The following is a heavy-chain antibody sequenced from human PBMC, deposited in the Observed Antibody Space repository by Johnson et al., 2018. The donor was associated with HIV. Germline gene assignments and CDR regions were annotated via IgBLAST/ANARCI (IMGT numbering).Heavy chain of an antibody. Sequence: VQLVESGGGLVKAGGSLKLSCAASGFTFSSIYMSWVRQAPGKGLEWVSIIYSGGRTYYADSVKGRFTISRDNSKNTLYLQMNSLKTEDTAVYYCTTDRGGSSDAFDIWGQGTMVTVSS. CDR2: IYSGGRT. CDR3: TTDRGGSSDAFDI. J-gene: IGHJ3*02. CDR1: GFTFSSIY. V-gene: IGHV3-66*01. D-gene: IGHD3-10*01.